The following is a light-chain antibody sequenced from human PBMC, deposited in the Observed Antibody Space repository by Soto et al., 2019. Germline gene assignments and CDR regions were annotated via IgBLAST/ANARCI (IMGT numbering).Light chain of an antibody. Sequence: DIQMTQSPSSVSASVGDRVPSTWLASQGTSNWLAWYQQKPGKAPKLLIYSASSLQSGVPSRFSGSVFGTDFTLDISSLQPEDCATYFCQQGYSFPLLTFGGGTKVEIK. CDR1: QGTSNW. CDR3: QQGYSFPLLT. V-gene: IGKV1-12*01. J-gene: IGKJ4*01. CDR2: SAS.